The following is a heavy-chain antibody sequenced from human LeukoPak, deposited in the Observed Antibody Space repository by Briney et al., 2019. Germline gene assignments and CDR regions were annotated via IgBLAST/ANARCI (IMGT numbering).Heavy chain of an antibody. D-gene: IGHD3-10*01. CDR1: GFTFDDYG. CDR3: ARDRDGSGAFDI. J-gene: IGHJ3*02. CDR2: INWNGDST. Sequence: GGSLRLSCAASGFTFDDYGISWVRQAPGKGLEWVSGINWNGDSTGYADSVKGRFTISRDNAKNSLYLQMNSLRAEDTALYYCARDRDGSGAFDIWGQGTMVTVSS. V-gene: IGHV3-20*04.